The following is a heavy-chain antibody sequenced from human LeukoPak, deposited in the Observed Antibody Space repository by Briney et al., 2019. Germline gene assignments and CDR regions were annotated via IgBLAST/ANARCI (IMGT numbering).Heavy chain of an antibody. CDR2: ISSSSYI. CDR3: ARAGIAAAGSYMDV. V-gene: IGHV3-21*01. Sequence: GGSLRLSCAASGFTFSSYSMNWVRQAPGKGLEWVSSISSSSYIYYADSVKGRFTISRDNAKNSLYLQMNSLRAEDTAVYYCARAGIAAAGSYMDVWGKGTTVTISS. D-gene: IGHD6-13*01. CDR1: GFTFSSYS. J-gene: IGHJ6*03.